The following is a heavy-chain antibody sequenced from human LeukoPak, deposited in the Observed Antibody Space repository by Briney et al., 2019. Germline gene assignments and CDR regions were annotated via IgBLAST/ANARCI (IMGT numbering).Heavy chain of an antibody. CDR2: ISGSGCST. V-gene: IGHV3-23*01. J-gene: IGHJ6*02. D-gene: IGHD6-19*01. Sequence: GGSLRLSCAASGFTLSSYAMSGVRQAPGKGLEWVSAISGSGCSTYYADSVKGRFTISRDNSKNTLYLHMNRLSAEDTAVSYCARSPWLVLDYYYGMDVWGQGTTVTVSS. CDR1: GFTLSSYA. CDR3: ARSPWLVLDYYYGMDV.